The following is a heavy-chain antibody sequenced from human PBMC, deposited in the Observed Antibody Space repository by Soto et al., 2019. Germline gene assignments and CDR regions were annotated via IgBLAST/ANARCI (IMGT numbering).Heavy chain of an antibody. CDR2: ISYDGSNK. CDR1: GFNFSSYG. Sequence: VGALRLSCAASGFNFSSYGMHWVRQAPGKGLEWVAVISYDGSNKYYADSVKGRFTISRDNSKNTLYLQMNSLRAEDTAVYYCEKGLYYYYSSLFDYWGQVTLVPVYS. J-gene: IGHJ4*02. V-gene: IGHV3-30*18. D-gene: IGHD3-22*01. CDR3: EKGLYYYYSSLFDY.